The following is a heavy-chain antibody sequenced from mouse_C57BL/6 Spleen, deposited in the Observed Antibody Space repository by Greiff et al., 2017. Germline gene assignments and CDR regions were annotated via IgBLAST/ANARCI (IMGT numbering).Heavy chain of an antibody. J-gene: IGHJ3*01. V-gene: IGHV14-3*01. D-gene: IGHD1-1*01. Sequence: EVKLMESVAELVRPGASVKLSCTASGFNIKNTYMPWVKQRPEQGLEWIGRIDPANGNTKYAPKFQGKATITADTSSNTAYLQLSSLTSEDTAIYYCARSPSDYYGSETWFAYWGQGTLVTVSA. CDR1: GFNIKNTY. CDR2: IDPANGNT. CDR3: ARSPSDYYGSETWFAY.